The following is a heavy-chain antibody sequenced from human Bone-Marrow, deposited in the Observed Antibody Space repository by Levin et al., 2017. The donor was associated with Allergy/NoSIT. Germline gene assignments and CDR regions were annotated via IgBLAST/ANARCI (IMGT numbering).Heavy chain of an antibody. CDR2: IYWDDDK. CDR1: GFSLSTNGVG. Sequence: GSGPTLVKPTQTLTLTCSFSGFSLSTNGVGVGWIRQPPGKALEWLALIYWDDDKRYSPPLRSRLTITKDTSKNQVVLRMTNMDPVDTATYYCAHFGSGWCGKYAFDIWGHGTMVAVSS. D-gene: IGHD6-19*01. CDR3: AHFGSGWCGKYAFDI. J-gene: IGHJ3*02. V-gene: IGHV2-5*02.